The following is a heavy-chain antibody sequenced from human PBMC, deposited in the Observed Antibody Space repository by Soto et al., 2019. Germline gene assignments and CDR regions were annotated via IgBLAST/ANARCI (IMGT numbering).Heavy chain of an antibody. J-gene: IGHJ6*02. D-gene: IGHD4-4*01. CDR1: GGSISSGGYY. V-gene: IGHV4-31*03. CDR3: ARASGGQSLQYPNYGMDG. Sequence: SETLSLTCTVSGGSISSGGYYWSWIRQHPGKGLEWIGYIYYSGSTYYNPSLKSRVTISVDTSKNQFSLKLSSVTAADTAVYYCARASGGQSLQYPNYGMDGWGQGPTVNVSS. CDR2: IYYSGST.